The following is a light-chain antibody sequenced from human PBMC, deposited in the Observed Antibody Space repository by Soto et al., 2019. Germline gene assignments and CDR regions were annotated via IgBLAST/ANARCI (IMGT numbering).Light chain of an antibody. CDR1: QSVSSNY. CDR3: QQYGSSPTWT. V-gene: IGKV3-20*01. Sequence: ETVFKQSPAILSLTPGERATLSCRASQSVSSNYLAWYQQKPGQAPRLLIYGASTRATGIPDRFSGSGSGTDFTLTISRLEPEDSAVYYCQQYGSSPTWTFGQGTKVDI. CDR2: GAS. J-gene: IGKJ1*01.